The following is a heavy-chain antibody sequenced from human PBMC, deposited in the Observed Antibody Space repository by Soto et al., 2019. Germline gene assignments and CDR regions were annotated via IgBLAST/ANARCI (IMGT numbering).Heavy chain of an antibody. V-gene: IGHV3-23*01. Sequence: GGSLRLSCAASGFTFSSYAMSWVRQAPGKGLEWVSAISGSGGSTYYADSVKGRFIISRDNSKNTLYLQMNSLRAEDTAVYYCAKDDSYYDSSGQVGWGQGTLVTVSS. CDR3: AKDDSYYDSSGQVG. CDR2: ISGSGGST. CDR1: GFTFSSYA. J-gene: IGHJ4*02. D-gene: IGHD3-22*01.